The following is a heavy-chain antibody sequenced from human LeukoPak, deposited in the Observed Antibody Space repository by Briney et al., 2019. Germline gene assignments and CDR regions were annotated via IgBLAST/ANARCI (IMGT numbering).Heavy chain of an antibody. D-gene: IGHD3-9*01. CDR2: IKQDGSEK. V-gene: IGHV3-7*01. CDR3: ARVLRYFDWLPWDY. CDR1: GFTISSYW. Sequence: GGSLRLSCAASGFTISSYWMNWVRQAPGKGLEWVANIKQDGSEKKYVDSVKGRFTNSRDNAKNSLYLQMNNLRVEDTAVYYCARVLRYFDWLPWDYWGQGTLVTVSS. J-gene: IGHJ4*02.